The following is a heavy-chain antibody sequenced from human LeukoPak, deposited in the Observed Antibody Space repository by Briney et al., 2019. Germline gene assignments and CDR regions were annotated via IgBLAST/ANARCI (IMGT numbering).Heavy chain of an antibody. Sequence: SETLPLTCAVSGYSINSGYYWGWIRQPPGEGLEWIGSVYHTGTAYYNPSLESRVTISLDRSKNQVSLKVSPLTAADTAVYYCVRDGPYRITNMDVWGKGTTVTVSS. J-gene: IGHJ6*03. CDR2: VYHTGTA. V-gene: IGHV4-38-2*02. CDR3: VRDGPYRITNMDV. CDR1: GYSINSGYY.